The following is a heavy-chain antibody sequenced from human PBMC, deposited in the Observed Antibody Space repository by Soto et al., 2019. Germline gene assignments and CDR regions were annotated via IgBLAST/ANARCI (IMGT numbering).Heavy chain of an antibody. V-gene: IGHV2-5*01. D-gene: IGHD4-17*01. CDR3: AHRGYGDYPRDNWFDP. CDR2: IYWNDYK. J-gene: IGHJ5*02. Sequence: HSGPTLVNTRHALALTCYLSVFSLSTSERGVGWILQPPGKALEWLALIYWNDYKRFSPSLRSRLTITKDTSKNQVVLTMTNVDPVDTATYYCAHRGYGDYPRDNWFDPWGQGTLAT. CDR1: VFSLSTSERG.